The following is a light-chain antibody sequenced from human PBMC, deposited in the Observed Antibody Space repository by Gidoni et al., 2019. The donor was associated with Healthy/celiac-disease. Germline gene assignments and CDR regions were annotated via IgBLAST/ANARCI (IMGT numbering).Light chain of an antibody. CDR3: MRALQTPVT. CDR1: QSLLHSNGYNY. V-gene: IGKV2-28*01. Sequence: DIVMTQSPLSLPVTPGEPASISCRSSQSLLHSNGYNYLDWYLQKPGQSPQLLIYLGSNRASGVPDRFSGSGSGTDFTLKISRVEAEDVGVYYCMRALQTPVTFGQXTRLEIK. CDR2: LGS. J-gene: IGKJ5*01.